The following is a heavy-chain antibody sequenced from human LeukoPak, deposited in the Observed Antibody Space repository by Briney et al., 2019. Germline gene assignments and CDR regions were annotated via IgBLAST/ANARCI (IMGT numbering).Heavy chain of an antibody. Sequence: GGSLRLSCAASGFTFGSYAMSWVRQAPGKGLEWVSAISGSGGSTYYADSVKGRFTISRDNSKNTLYLQMNSLRAEDTAVYYCAKRYCTNGVCFLDYWGQGTLVTVSS. CDR3: AKRYCTNGVCFLDY. D-gene: IGHD2-8*01. CDR1: GFTFGSYA. CDR2: ISGSGGST. V-gene: IGHV3-23*01. J-gene: IGHJ4*02.